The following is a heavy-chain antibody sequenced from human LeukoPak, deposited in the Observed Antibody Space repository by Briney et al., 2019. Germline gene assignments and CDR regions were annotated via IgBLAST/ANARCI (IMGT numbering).Heavy chain of an antibody. V-gene: IGHV3-23*01. J-gene: IGHJ5*02. CDR2: ISGSGGST. CDR1: GFTFSSYA. CDR3: ARAVYRDYYDSSGYPTDNWFDP. D-gene: IGHD3-22*01. Sequence: GGSLRLSCAASGFTFSSYAMSWVRQAPGKGLEWVSAISGSGGSTYYADSVKGRFTISRDNSKNTLYLQMNSLRAEDTAVYYCARAVYRDYYDSSGYPTDNWFDPWGQGTLVTVSS.